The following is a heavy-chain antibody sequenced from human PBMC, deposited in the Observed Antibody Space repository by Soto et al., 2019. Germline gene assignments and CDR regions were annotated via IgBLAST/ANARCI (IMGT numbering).Heavy chain of an antibody. CDR2: FYTSGST. CDR3: ARENWEPPYYYYGMDV. V-gene: IGHV4-4*07. J-gene: IGHJ6*02. CDR1: GGSISSDY. D-gene: IGHD1-26*01. Sequence: SETLSLTCTVSGGSISSDYWSWIRLPAGKGLEWIGRFYTSGSTNYNPSLKSRVTMSEDTSKNQFSLKLSSVTAADTAVYYCARENWEPPYYYYGMDVWGQGTTVTVSS.